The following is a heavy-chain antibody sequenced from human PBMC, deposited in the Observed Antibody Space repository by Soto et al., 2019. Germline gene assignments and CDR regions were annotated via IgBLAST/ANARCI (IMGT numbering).Heavy chain of an antibody. D-gene: IGHD5-18*01. Sequence: GESLKISCKGSGYSFANYCIAWVRQMPGKGLEWMGIFYSGDSDTRYSPSFQGQVVISGDKSINTAYLQWTRLKASDTAMYYCARGSCGCYDYWGQGTLVTVSS. J-gene: IGHJ4*02. CDR1: GYSFANYC. V-gene: IGHV5-51*01. CDR3: ARGSCGCYDY. CDR2: FYSGDSDT.